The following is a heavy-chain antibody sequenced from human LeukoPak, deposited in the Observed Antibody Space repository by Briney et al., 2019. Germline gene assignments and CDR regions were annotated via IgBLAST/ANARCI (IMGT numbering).Heavy chain of an antibody. CDR2: IYTSGST. J-gene: IGHJ6*03. V-gene: IGHV4-4*07. CDR1: GGSISSYY. CDR3: ASCSGYSYGYNDGHSYYYMDV. D-gene: IGHD5-18*01. Sequence: PSETLSLTCTVSGGSISSYYWSWIRQPAGKGLEWIGRIYTSGSTNYNPSLKSRVTMSVDTSKNQFSLKLSSVTAADTAVYYCASCSGYSYGYNDGHSYYYMDVWGKGTTVTVSS.